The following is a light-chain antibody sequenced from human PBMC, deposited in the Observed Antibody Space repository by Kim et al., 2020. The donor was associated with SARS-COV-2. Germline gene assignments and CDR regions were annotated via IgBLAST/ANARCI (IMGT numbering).Light chain of an antibody. CDR3: CSYAGSSTYV. V-gene: IGLV2-23*02. J-gene: IGLJ1*01. Sequence: QSALTQPASVSGSPGQSITISCTGTSSDVVSYNLVSWYQQHPGKAPKLMIYEVSKRPSGVSNRFSGSESGNTASLTTSGLQAEDEADYYCCSYAGSSTYVFGTGTKVTVL. CDR1: SSDVVSYNL. CDR2: EVS.